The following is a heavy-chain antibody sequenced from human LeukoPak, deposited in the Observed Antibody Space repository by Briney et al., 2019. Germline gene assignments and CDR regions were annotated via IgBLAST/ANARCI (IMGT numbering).Heavy chain of an antibody. Sequence: GGSLRLSCAASGFTFSSYWMSWVRQAPGKWLEWVANIKQDGSEKYYVDSVKGRFTISRDNAKNSLYLQMNSLIAEDTAVYYCAREGRAYDILTGYYKWEYYFDYWGQGTLVTVSS. J-gene: IGHJ4*02. CDR2: IKQDGSEK. V-gene: IGHV3-7*03. CDR1: GFTFSSYW. CDR3: AREGRAYDILTGYYKWEYYFDY. D-gene: IGHD3-9*01.